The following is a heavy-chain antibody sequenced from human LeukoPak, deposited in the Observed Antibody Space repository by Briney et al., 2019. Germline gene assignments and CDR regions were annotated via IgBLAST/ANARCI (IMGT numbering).Heavy chain of an antibody. V-gene: IGHV4-59*01. D-gene: IGHD6-13*01. Sequence: SETLSLTCTVSGGSISSYYWSWIRQPPGKGLEWIGYIYYSGSTNYNPSLKSRVTISVDTSKNQFSLKLSSVTAADTAVYYCARAAAGSTFDYWGQGTLVTVST. J-gene: IGHJ4*02. CDR2: IYYSGST. CDR1: GGSISSYY. CDR3: ARAAAGSTFDY.